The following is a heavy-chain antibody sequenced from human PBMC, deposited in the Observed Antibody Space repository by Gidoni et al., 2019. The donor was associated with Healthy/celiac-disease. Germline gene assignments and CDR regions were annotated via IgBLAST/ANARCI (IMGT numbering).Heavy chain of an antibody. Sequence: QVQLQQWGAGLFKPSETLSLTFAVYGGSFSGYYWSWIRQPPGKGLEWIGEINHSGSTNYNPSLKSRVTISVDTSKNQFSLKLSSVTAADTAVYYCARIGAPLDYWGQGTLVTVSS. CDR3: ARIGAPLDY. D-gene: IGHD3-16*01. CDR1: GGSFSGYY. V-gene: IGHV4-34*01. CDR2: INHSGST. J-gene: IGHJ4*02.